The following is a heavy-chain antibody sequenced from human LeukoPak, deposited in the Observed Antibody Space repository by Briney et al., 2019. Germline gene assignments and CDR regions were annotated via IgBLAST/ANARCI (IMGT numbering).Heavy chain of an antibody. CDR3: ANLAGVVAGLDP. V-gene: IGHV1-18*01. D-gene: IGHD6-19*01. CDR2: ISADNGFT. Sequence: ASVKVSCKASGYTFTSYGINGVRQAPGQGLEWMGWISADNGFTASAQNLQGRVTMTTDTSTNTAYMELRSLRSDDTAVYYCANLAGVVAGLDPWGQGTLVTVSS. CDR1: GYTFTSYG. J-gene: IGHJ5*02.